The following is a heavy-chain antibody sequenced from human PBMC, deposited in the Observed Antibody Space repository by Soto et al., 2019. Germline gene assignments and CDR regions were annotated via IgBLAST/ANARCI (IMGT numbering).Heavy chain of an antibody. CDR3: ARGLSIMDNWFDP. Sequence: SETLSLTCTVSGGSISSYYWSWIRQPPGKGLEWVGYIYYSGSTNYNPSLKSRVTISVDTSKNQFSLKLSSVTAADTAVYYCARGLSIMDNWFDPWGQGTLVTVSS. J-gene: IGHJ5*02. CDR2: IYYSGST. CDR1: GGSISSYY. D-gene: IGHD3-16*01. V-gene: IGHV4-59*01.